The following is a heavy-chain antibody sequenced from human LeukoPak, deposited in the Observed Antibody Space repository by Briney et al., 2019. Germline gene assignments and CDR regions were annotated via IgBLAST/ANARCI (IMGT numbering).Heavy chain of an antibody. CDR1: GGSISSSSYY. CDR2: IYTSGST. V-gene: IGHV4-61*05. D-gene: IGHD3-10*01. Sequence: PSETLSLTCTVSGGSISSSSYYWRWIRQPPGKGLEWIGYIYTSGSTNYNPSLKSRVTISVDTSKNQFSLKLSSVTAADTAVYYCARTYYYGSGTYYNVYWFDPWGQGTLVTVSS. J-gene: IGHJ5*02. CDR3: ARTYYYGSGTYYNVYWFDP.